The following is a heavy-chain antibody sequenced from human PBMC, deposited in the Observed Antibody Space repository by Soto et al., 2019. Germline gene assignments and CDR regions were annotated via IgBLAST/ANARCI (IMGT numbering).Heavy chain of an antibody. CDR2: IWYDGSNK. V-gene: IGHV3-33*01. CDR3: ARDLDYYDSSGYYYGMDV. J-gene: IGHJ6*02. Sequence: GGSLRLSCAASGFTFSSYGMHWVRQAPGKGLEWVAVIWYDGSNKYYADSVKGRFTISRDNSKNTLYLQMNSLRAEDTAVYYCARDLDYYDSSGYYYGMDVWGQGTTVTVSS. CDR1: GFTFSSYG. D-gene: IGHD3-22*01.